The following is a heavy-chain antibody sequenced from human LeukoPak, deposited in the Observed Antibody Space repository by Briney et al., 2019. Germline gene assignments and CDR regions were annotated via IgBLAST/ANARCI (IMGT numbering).Heavy chain of an antibody. J-gene: IGHJ4*02. CDR2: IYPGDSDT. D-gene: IGHD6-6*01. CDR3: ARHRNYYSSSSGDIDY. CDR1: GYSFTSYW. V-gene: IGHV5-51*01. Sequence: GESLKISCKGSGYSFTSYWIGWVRQMPGKGLEWMGIIYPGDSDTRYSPSFQGQVTISADKSISTAYLQWSSLKASDTAMYYGARHRNYYSSSSGDIDYWGQGTLVTVSS.